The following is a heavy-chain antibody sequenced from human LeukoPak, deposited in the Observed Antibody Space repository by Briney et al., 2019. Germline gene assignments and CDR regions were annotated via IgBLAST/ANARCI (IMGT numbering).Heavy chain of an antibody. V-gene: IGHV4-31*03. CDR2: IYYSGST. Sequence: PSETLSLTCTVSGGSISSGGYYWSWIRQHPGKGLEWIGYIYYSGSTYYNPSLKSRVTISVDTSKNQFSLKLSSVTAADTAVYYCARGRAVVITRGFDYWGQGTLVTVSS. CDR3: ARGRAVVITRGFDY. CDR1: GGSISSGGYY. D-gene: IGHD3-22*01. J-gene: IGHJ4*02.